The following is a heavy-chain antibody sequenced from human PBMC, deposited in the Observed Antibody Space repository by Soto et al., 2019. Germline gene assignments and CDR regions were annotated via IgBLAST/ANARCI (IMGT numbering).Heavy chain of an antibody. J-gene: IGHJ6*02. Sequence: GGSLRLSCAASGFTFSNAWMNWVRQAPGKGLEWVGRIKSKTDGGTTDYAAPVKGRFTISRDDSKNTLYLQMNSLKTEDTAVYYCTTVVVGANPIYYYYGMDVWGQGTTVTVSS. D-gene: IGHD1-26*01. V-gene: IGHV3-15*07. CDR1: GFTFSNAW. CDR2: IKSKTDGGTT. CDR3: TTVVVGANPIYYYYGMDV.